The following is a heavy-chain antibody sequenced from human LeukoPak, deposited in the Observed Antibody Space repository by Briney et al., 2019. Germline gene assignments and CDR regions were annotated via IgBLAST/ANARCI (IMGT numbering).Heavy chain of an antibody. J-gene: IGHJ4*02. CDR2: IYSGGSA. Sequence: GGSLRLSCAASGFTVSSNYMSWVRQAPGKGLEWVSVIYSGGSAYYVDSVKGRFTISRDNSKNALYLQMNSLRAEDTAVYYCARGPVYSGPDYWGQGTLVTVSS. CDR1: GFTVSSNY. V-gene: IGHV3-66*01. D-gene: IGHD5-12*01. CDR3: ARGPVYSGPDY.